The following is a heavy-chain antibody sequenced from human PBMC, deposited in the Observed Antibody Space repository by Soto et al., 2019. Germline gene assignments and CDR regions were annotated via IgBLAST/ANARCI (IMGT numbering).Heavy chain of an antibody. J-gene: IGHJ4*02. CDR2: ITGNSDTI. Sequence: EVQLVESGGGLVQPGGSLRLYCAASGFTFSDASRNWVRQAPGKGLEWVSYITGNSDTIYYADSVKGRFTISRDNAKNSLFLQMNSLRDEDAAVYYCAGLGHSSGWGQGTLVTVSS. CDR1: GFTFSDAS. CDR3: AGLGHSSG. D-gene: IGHD3-22*01. V-gene: IGHV3-48*02.